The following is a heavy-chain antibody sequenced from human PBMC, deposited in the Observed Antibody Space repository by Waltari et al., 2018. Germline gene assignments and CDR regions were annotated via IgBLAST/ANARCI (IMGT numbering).Heavy chain of an antibody. D-gene: IGHD3-22*01. J-gene: IGHJ4*02. CDR2: SNHSGST. Sequence: QVQLQQWGAGLLKPSETLSLTCAVYGGSFSGYYWSWIRQPPGKGLEWIGESNHSGSTNYNPSLKSRVTISVDTSKNQFSLKLSSVTAADTAVYYCATLSKYYYDSSGYRLRTFDYWGQGTLVTVSS. V-gene: IGHV4-34*01. CDR3: ATLSKYYYDSSGYRLRTFDY. CDR1: GGSFSGYY.